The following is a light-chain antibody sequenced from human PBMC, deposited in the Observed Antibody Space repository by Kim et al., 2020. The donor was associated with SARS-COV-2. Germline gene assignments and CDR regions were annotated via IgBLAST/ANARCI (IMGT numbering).Light chain of an antibody. J-gene: IGLJ2*01. CDR3: QVWDSSSDHLV. CDR1: NIGSKS. V-gene: IGLV3-21*04. Sequence: SYELTQPPSVSVAPGKTARITCGGNNIGSKSVHWYQQKPGQAPVLVIYYDSDRPSWIPERFSGSNSGNTATLTISRVEAGDEADYYCQVWDSSSDHLVFGGGTQLTVL. CDR2: YDS.